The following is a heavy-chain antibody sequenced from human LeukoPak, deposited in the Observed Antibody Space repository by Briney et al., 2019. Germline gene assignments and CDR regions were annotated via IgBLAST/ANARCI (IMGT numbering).Heavy chain of an antibody. CDR3: ARTGYSSSWWYFDS. V-gene: IGHV4-4*09. CDR1: GGSISGYY. D-gene: IGHD6-13*01. Sequence: SETLSLTCTVSGGSISGYYWSWIRQPPGKGLEWIGYIYTSGSTNYKPSLKTRVTISVDTSKNQFSLKLSSVTAADTAVYYCARTGYSSSWWYFDSWGQGTLVTVSS. J-gene: IGHJ4*02. CDR2: IYTSGST.